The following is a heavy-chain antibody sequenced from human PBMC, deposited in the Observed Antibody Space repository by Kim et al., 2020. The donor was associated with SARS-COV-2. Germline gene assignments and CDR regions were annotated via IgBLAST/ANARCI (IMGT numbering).Heavy chain of an antibody. CDR3: VRDGYSSSWHAFDI. D-gene: IGHD6-13*01. V-gene: IGHV4-39*02. Sequence: SETLSLTCTVSGGSISSSSYYWGWIRQPPGKGLEWIGSIYYSGSTYYNPSLKSLVTISVDTSKNQFSLKLSSVTAADTAVYYCVRDGYSSSWHAFDIWGQGTMVTVSS. CDR2: IYYSGST. J-gene: IGHJ3*02. CDR1: GGSISSSSYY.